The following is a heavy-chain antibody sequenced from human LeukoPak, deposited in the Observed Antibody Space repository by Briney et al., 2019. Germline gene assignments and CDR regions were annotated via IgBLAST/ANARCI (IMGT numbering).Heavy chain of an antibody. V-gene: IGHV3-13*04. CDR3: ARGGYYYGMDV. Sequence: GGPLRLSCAASGFTFSSYDMHWVRQATGKGLEWVSAIGTAGDTYYPGSVKGRFTISRENAKNSLYLQMNSLRAGDTAVYYCARGGYYYGMDVWGQGTTVTVSS. J-gene: IGHJ6*02. CDR2: IGTAGDT. CDR1: GFTFSSYD.